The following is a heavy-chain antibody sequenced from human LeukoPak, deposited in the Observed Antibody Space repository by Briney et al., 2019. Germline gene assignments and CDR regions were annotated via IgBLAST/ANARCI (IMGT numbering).Heavy chain of an antibody. Sequence: GGSLRLSCAASGLIFSSYAMSWVRQAPGKGLEWVSSVSGSGKNTYYADSVKGRFTISRDNSKNTLHLQMSSLRAEDTAVYFCAKDLNGYYKAIDYWGQGTLVTVSS. D-gene: IGHD3-9*01. CDR3: AKDLNGYYKAIDY. J-gene: IGHJ4*02. CDR1: GLIFSSYA. V-gene: IGHV3-23*01. CDR2: VSGSGKNT.